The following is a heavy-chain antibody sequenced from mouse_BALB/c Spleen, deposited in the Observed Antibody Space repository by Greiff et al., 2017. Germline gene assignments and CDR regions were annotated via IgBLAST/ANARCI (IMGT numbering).Heavy chain of an antibody. J-gene: IGHJ4*01. CDR1: GYSITSGY. Sequence: EVKLVESGPSLVKPSQTLSLTCSATGYSITSGYWNWIRQLPGNNLEYMGYISYSGSTYYNPSLKSRISIIRDTSKNQYYLQLNSVNTEDTATYYGERRGTMMDYYAMDYWGQGTSVTVSS. D-gene: IGHD2-3*01. V-gene: IGHV3-8*02. CDR2: ISYSGST. CDR3: ERRGTMMDYYAMDY.